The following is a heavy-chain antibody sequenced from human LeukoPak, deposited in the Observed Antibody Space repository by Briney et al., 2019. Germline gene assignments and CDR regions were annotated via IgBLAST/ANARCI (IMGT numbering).Heavy chain of an antibody. CDR2: INHSGST. J-gene: IGHJ2*01. CDR3: ARLNWGAGWYVDL. D-gene: IGHD7-27*01. CDR1: GGSFSGYY. V-gene: IGHV4-34*01. Sequence: SETLSLTCAVYGGSFSGYYWSWIRQPPGEGLEWIGEINHSGSTNYHPTIKSGMTISVDAAKDQISRKRITVPAADTAGYYCARLNWGAGWYVDLWGRGTLVTVSS.